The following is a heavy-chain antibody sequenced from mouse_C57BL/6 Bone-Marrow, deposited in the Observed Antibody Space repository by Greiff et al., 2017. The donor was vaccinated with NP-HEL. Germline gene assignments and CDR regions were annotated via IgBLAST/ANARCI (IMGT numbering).Heavy chain of an antibody. Sequence: EVKLMESGGGLVQPGGSLSLSCAASGFTFTDYYMSWVRQPPGKALEWLGFIRNKANGYTTEYSASVKGRFTISRDNSQSILYLQMNALRAEDSATYYCARGVATVVATDYYAMDYWGQGTSVTVSS. V-gene: IGHV7-3*01. J-gene: IGHJ4*01. CDR3: ARGVATVVATDYYAMDY. CDR2: IRNKANGYTT. D-gene: IGHD1-1*01. CDR1: GFTFTDYY.